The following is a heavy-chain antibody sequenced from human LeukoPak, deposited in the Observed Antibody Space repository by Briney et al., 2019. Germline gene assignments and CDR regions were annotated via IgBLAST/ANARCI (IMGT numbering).Heavy chain of an antibody. D-gene: IGHD1-26*01. Sequence: SETLSLTCAVYGDSFSDYYWSWIRQPPGKGLEWIGEINHSGSTNYNPSLKSRVTISVDTSKNQFSLKLSSVTAADTAVYYCARGSVGYRSGSYVLNYYYYMDVWGKGTTVTVSS. V-gene: IGHV4-34*01. CDR3: ARGSVGYRSGSYVLNYYYYMDV. CDR1: GDSFSDYY. CDR2: INHSGST. J-gene: IGHJ6*03.